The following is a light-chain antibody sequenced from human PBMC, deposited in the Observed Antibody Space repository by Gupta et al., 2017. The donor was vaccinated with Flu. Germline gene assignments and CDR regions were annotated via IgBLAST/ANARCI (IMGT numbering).Light chain of an antibody. CDR1: ALPRKF. CDR2: EDN. V-gene: IGLV3-10*01. Sequence: SYELTQPPSVSVSPGQTARITCSGDALPRKFAYWFQQKSGQAPVLVIYEDNKRPSGIPERFSGSSSGTIATLTISGAQVEDEADYYCYSRDNSGNHRVFGGGTKLTVL. J-gene: IGLJ3*02. CDR3: YSRDNSGNHRV.